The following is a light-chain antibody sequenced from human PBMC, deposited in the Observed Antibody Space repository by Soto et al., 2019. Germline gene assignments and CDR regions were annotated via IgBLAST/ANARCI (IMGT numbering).Light chain of an antibody. Sequence: DIQMTQSPSSLSASVEDRVIITCRASESINSYLNWYQQKPGKAPKLLIYAASSLQSGVPSRFSGSGSETVFTLTINNLQPEDSATYYCQQSYSRLVTFGQGIKVEI. CDR3: QQSYSRLVT. CDR1: ESINSY. V-gene: IGKV1-39*01. CDR2: AAS. J-gene: IGKJ1*01.